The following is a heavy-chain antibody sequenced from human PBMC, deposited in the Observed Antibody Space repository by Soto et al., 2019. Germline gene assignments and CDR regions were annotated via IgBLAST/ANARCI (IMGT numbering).Heavy chain of an antibody. Sequence: SVKVSCKASGGTFSSYTISWVRQAPGQGLEWIGRIIPILGIANYAQKFQGRVTITADKSTSTAYMELSSLRSEDTAVYYCARVLGYYDSSGYFTAEYFQHWG. D-gene: IGHD3-22*01. CDR1: GGTFSSYT. CDR3: ARVLGYYDSSGYFTAEYFQH. V-gene: IGHV1-69*02. CDR2: IIPILGIA. J-gene: IGHJ1*01.